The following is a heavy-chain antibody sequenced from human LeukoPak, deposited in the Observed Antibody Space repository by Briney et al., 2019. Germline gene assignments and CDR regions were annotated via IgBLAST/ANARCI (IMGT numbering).Heavy chain of an antibody. V-gene: IGHV1-24*01. CDR1: GYTLTELS. Sequence: ASVTVSCKVSGYTLTELSMHWVRQAPGKGLEWMGGFDPEDGETIYAQKFQGRVTMTEDTSTDTAYMELSSLRSEDTAVYYCATPGRYSYGVLVLWGRGTLVTVSS. CDR2: FDPEDGET. CDR3: ATPGRYSYGVLVL. J-gene: IGHJ2*01. D-gene: IGHD5-18*01.